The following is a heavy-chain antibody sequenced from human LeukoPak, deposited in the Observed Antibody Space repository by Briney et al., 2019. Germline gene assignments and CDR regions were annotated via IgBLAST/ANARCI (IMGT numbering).Heavy chain of an antibody. Sequence: GGSLRLSRAASGFTFSSYSMNWVRQAPGKGLEWVSSISSSSSYIYYADSVKGRFTISRDNAKNSLYLQMNSLRAEDTAVYYCARDSKGYYGRSFDYWGQGTLVTVSS. CDR3: ARDSKGYYGRSFDY. CDR1: GFTFSSYS. V-gene: IGHV3-21*01. CDR2: ISSSSSYI. D-gene: IGHD1-26*01. J-gene: IGHJ4*02.